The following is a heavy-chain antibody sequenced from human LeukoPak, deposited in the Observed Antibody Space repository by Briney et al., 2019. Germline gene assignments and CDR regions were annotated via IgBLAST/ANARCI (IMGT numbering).Heavy chain of an antibody. J-gene: IGHJ4*02. V-gene: IGHV4-39*07. D-gene: IGHD4-11*01. CDR3: ARGGSILSVFDY. CDR1: GGSISSSSYY. Sequence: SETLSLTCTVSGGSISSSSYYWGWIRQPPGKGLEWIGSIYYSGSTNYNPSLKSRVTISVDKSKNQFSLKLSSVTAADTAVYYCARGGSILSVFDYWGQGTLVTVSS. CDR2: IYYSGST.